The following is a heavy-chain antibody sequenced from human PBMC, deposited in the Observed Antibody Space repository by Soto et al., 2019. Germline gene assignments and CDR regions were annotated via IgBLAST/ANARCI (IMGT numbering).Heavy chain of an antibody. CDR2: IGGFGKYA. Sequence: EAHLLETGGGLVQPGGSLRLSCAASGFTFSNYAMNWVRHAPGKGLEWVSIIGGFGKYAFYADSVKGRFTFSRDNSKNMLYLEMSNLRAEDTATYFCAKGCTSHIYGMDAWGAGTTVIVSS. D-gene: IGHD2-2*01. CDR3: AKGCTSHIYGMDA. J-gene: IGHJ6*04. V-gene: IGHV3-23*01. CDR1: GFTFSNYA.